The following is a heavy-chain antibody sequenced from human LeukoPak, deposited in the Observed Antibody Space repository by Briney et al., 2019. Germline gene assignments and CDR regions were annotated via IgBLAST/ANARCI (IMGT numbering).Heavy chain of an antibody. D-gene: IGHD4-11*01. CDR2: IRYDGSNK. V-gene: IGHV3-30*02. CDR3: AKENEDYSNYGPILTSYNWFDP. Sequence: PGGSLRLSCAASGFTFSSYGMHWVRQAPGKGLEGVAFIRYDGSNKYYADSVKGRFTISRDNSKNTLYLQMNSLRAEDTAVYYCAKENEDYSNYGPILTSYNWFDPWGQGTLVTVSS. J-gene: IGHJ5*02. CDR1: GFTFSSYG.